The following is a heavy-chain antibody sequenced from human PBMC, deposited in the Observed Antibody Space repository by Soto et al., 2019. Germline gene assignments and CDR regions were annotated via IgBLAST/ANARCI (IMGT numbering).Heavy chain of an antibody. CDR3: ARNPTGTTYNSYYGMDV. V-gene: IGHV3-7*04. CDR2: IKQDGSDK. CDR1: GFTFSSYW. Sequence: EVQLVESGGGLVQPGGSLRLSCAASGFTFSSYWMSWVRQAPGKGLEWVANIKQDGSDKYYVDSVKGRFTISRDNAKHSLCLQMNSLRAEDTAVYYCARNPTGTTYNSYYGMDVCGQGTKVTVS. D-gene: IGHD1-1*01. J-gene: IGHJ6*02.